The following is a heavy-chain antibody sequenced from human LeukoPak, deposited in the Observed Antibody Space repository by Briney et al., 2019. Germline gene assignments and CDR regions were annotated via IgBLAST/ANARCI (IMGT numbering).Heavy chain of an antibody. CDR3: ARHESGGNFFDY. Sequence: PSETLSLTCTVSGGSISSSSYYWGWIRQPPGEGLEWIGSIYYSGSTYYNPSLKSRVTVSVDTSKNQFSLKLSSVTAADTAVYYCARHESGGNFFDYRGQGTLVTVSS. D-gene: IGHD4-23*01. V-gene: IGHV4-39*01. J-gene: IGHJ4*02. CDR2: IYYSGST. CDR1: GGSISSSSYY.